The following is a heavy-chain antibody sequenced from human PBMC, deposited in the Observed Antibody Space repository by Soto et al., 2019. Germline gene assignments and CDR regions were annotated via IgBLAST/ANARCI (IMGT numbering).Heavy chain of an antibody. Sequence: EVQLVESGGRLVKPEESLRLSCAASGFSFSSYNMKWVRQAPGKGLEWVSSISTSGSYIFYAGSVRGRFTIFRDDAKNSLQPQMNSLRVDGTAVYYGATIGDRGGFDIWGQGTTVIVSS. J-gene: IGHJ3*02. CDR3: ATIGDRGGFDI. V-gene: IGHV3-21*06. CDR2: ISTSGSYI. CDR1: GFSFSSYN. D-gene: IGHD2-15*01.